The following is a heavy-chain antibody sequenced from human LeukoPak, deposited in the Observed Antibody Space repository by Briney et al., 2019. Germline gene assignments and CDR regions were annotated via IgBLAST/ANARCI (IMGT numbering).Heavy chain of an antibody. CDR1: GFTFSSYG. CDR3: AKVGRTYRWFDP. D-gene: IGHD2-15*01. Sequence: GGSLRLSCAASGFTFSSYGMHWVRQAPGKGLEWVAVISYDGSNKYYADSVKGRFTISRDNSKNTLFLQMNSLRAEDTAVYYCAKVGRTYRWFDPWGQGTLVTVSS. J-gene: IGHJ5*02. CDR2: ISYDGSNK. V-gene: IGHV3-30*18.